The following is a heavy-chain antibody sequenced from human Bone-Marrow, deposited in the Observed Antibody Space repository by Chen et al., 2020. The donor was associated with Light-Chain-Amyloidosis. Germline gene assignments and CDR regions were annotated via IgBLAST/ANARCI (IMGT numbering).Heavy chain of an antibody. D-gene: IGHD5-12*01. J-gene: IGHJ4*02. Sequence: EVQLEQSGPEVKKPGESLKISCKGSGYTFPNYWIGWVRQMPGKGLEWMGVIYPDDSDARYSPSFEGQVTNSADKSITTAYLQWRSLKASDTAMYYCARWRDGYNFDYWGQGTLVTVSS. CDR3: ARWRDGYNFDY. V-gene: IGHV5-51*01. CDR1: GYTFPNYW. CDR2: IYPDDSDA.